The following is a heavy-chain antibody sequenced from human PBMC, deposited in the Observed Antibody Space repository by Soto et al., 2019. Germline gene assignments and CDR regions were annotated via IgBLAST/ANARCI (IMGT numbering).Heavy chain of an antibody. J-gene: IGHJ5*02. CDR1: GYSFTSYW. V-gene: IGHV5-10-1*01. CDR3: ARHRYDILTGYNWFDP. Sequence: GETLKISWKGSGYSFTSYWISWVRQMPGKGPEWMGRIDPSDSYTNYSPSFQGHVTISADKSISTAYLQWSSLKASDTAMYYCARHRYDILTGYNWFDPWGQGTLVTVSS. D-gene: IGHD3-9*01. CDR2: IDPSDSYT.